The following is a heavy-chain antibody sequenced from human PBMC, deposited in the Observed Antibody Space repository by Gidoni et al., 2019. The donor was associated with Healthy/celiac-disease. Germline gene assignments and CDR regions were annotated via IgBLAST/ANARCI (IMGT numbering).Heavy chain of an antibody. CDR1: GFTCDDYA. CDR3: AKAYCGGDCYPDY. V-gene: IGHV3-9*01. J-gene: IGHJ4*02. CDR2: ISWNSGSI. D-gene: IGHD2-21*01. Sequence: EVQLVESGGGLVQPGRSLRLSCAASGFTCDDYAMHWVRQAPGKGLEWVSGISWNSGSIGYADSVKGRFTISRDNAKNSLYLQMNSLRAEDTALYYCAKAYCGGDCYPDYWGQGTLVTVSS.